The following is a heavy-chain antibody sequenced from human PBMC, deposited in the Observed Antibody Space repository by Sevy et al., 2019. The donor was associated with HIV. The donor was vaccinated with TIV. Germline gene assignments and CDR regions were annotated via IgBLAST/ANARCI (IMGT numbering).Heavy chain of an antibody. CDR3: ARDSRGTAAGALDY. CDR1: GFTFSSYG. Sequence: GGSLRLSCAASGFTFSSYGMHWVRQAPGKGLEWVAVIWYDGSNKYYADSVKGQFTISRDNSKNTLYLQMNSLRAEDTAVYYCARDSRGTAAGALDYWGQGTLVTVSS. CDR2: IWYDGSNK. V-gene: IGHV3-33*01. D-gene: IGHD6-13*01. J-gene: IGHJ4*02.